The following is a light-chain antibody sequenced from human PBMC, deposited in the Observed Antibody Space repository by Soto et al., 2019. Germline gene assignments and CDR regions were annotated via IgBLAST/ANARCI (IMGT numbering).Light chain of an antibody. CDR1: ESVSTK. CDR3: QQYKSWPTYT. CDR2: DTS. J-gene: IGKJ5*01. Sequence: EIEMKQSPATLSLAPGERVTLSCRASESVSTKLAWYQQKAGQAPRLLIYDTSTRATGTPARFSGSGSGTEFTLTISSLQSEDFAVYYGQQYKSWPTYTFGQGTRLEIK. V-gene: IGKV3-15*01.